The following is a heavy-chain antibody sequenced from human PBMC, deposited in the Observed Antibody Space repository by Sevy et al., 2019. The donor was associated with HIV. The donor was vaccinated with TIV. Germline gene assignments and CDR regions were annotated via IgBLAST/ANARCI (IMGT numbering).Heavy chain of an antibody. J-gene: IGHJ4*02. CDR2: IIPIFGTA. CDR1: GGTFSSYA. V-gene: IGHV1-69*13. CDR3: ARDGMVGATGY. Sequence: ASVKVSCKASGGTFSSYAISWVRQAPGQGLEWMGGIIPIFGTANYAQKFQGRVTITADESTSTAYMGRSSLRSEDTAVYYCARDGMVGATGYWGQGTLVTVSS. D-gene: IGHD1-26*01.